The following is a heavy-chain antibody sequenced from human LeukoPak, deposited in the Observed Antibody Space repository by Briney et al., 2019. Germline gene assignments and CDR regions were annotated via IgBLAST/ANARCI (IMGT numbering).Heavy chain of an antibody. CDR2: IIGSGDLI. CDR3: AKGMSATSGYLELVY. CDR1: GFTFSRYS. J-gene: IGHJ4*02. V-gene: IGHV3-48*01. Sequence: GGSLRLSCAASGFTFSRYSMNWVRQAPGKGLEWVSFIIGSGDLIYYADSVKGRFTISRDNSKNTLYLQMDSLRAEDTAVYFCAKGMSATSGYLELVYWGEGTLVTVSS. D-gene: IGHD3-22*01.